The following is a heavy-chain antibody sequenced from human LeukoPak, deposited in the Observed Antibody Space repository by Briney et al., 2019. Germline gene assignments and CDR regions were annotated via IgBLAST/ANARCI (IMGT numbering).Heavy chain of an antibody. CDR1: GGSISPYY. CDR3: ARDGNPWNLDV. CDR2: IYYSGRT. D-gene: IGHD1-26*01. J-gene: IGHJ2*01. V-gene: IGHV4-59*01. Sequence: KTSETLSLTCTVSGGSISPYYWTWIRQSPGKALEWIGNIYYSGRTSYNPSLKSRVTMSVDTSKNQFSLQLSSVTAADTAVYYCARDGNPWNLDVWGRGTLVTVSS.